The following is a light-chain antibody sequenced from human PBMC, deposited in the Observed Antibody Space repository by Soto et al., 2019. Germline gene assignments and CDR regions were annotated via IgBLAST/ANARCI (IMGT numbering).Light chain of an antibody. CDR1: QSISSY. J-gene: IGKJ1*01. V-gene: IGKV1-39*01. CDR2: AAS. CDR3: PQSYSTLWT. Sequence: DMQMTQSPSSLSASVGYRVTITWRASQSISSYLNWYQQKPGKAPKLLLYAASSLQSGVPSRFSGSGSGTDFTLTISSLQHEDFATYYCPQSYSTLWTFGQGTKVDIK.